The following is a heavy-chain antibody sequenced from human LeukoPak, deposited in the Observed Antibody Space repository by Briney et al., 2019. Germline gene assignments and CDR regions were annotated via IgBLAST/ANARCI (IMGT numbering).Heavy chain of an antibody. CDR3: ARDYSSSSGYDAFDI. J-gene: IGHJ3*02. V-gene: IGHV3-7*01. D-gene: IGHD6-6*01. CDR2: IKQDGSEK. CDR1: GFTFSNYW. Sequence: GGSLRLSCAASGFTFSNYWMSWVRQAPGKGLEWVANIKQDGSEKYYVDSVKGRFTISRDNAKNSLYLQMNSLRAEDTAVYYCARDYSSSSGYDAFDIWGQGTVVIVSS.